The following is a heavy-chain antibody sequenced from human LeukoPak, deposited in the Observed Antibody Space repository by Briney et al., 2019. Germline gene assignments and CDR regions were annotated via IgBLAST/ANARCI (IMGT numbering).Heavy chain of an antibody. CDR1: GGSISSSSYY. V-gene: IGHV4-39*07. CDR3: ASKLTAVAGYFDC. CDR2: IYYSGST. J-gene: IGHJ4*02. Sequence: SETLSLTCTVSGGSISSSSYYWGWIRQPPGKGLEWIGSIYYSGSTYYNPSLKSRVTISVDTSKNQFSLKLSSVTAADTAVYYCASKLTAVAGYFDCWGQGTLVTVSS. D-gene: IGHD6-19*01.